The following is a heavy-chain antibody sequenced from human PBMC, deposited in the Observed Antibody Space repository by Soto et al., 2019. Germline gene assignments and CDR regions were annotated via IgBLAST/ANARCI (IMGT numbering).Heavy chain of an antibody. CDR1: GYTFTSYG. CDR2: ISAYHGNT. J-gene: IGHJ5*02. V-gene: IGHV1-18*04. CDR3: ARDHAYCTNGVCYIGSEGWYDL. D-gene: IGHD2-8*01. Sequence: QVQLVQSGAEVKKPGASVKVSCKASGYTFTSYGISWVRQAPGQGLEWMGWISAYHGNTNYAQKLQGRVTMTTDTSTSTAYMALRILRSDYSAMYYCARDHAYCTNGVCYIGSEGWYDLWGQGTLVTVSS.